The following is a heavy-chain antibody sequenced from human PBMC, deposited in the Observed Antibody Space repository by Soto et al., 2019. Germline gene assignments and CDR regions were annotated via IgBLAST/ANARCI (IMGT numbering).Heavy chain of an antibody. D-gene: IGHD3-16*01. Sequence: SETLSLTXAVHGGTFSGFYWSWIRQSPGKGLEWIGEINHSGSTNYNPSLKSRVTISVDTSRDQFSLNLSSVTAADTAMYYCASALGGHWGQGILVTVS. J-gene: IGHJ4*02. CDR2: INHSGST. CDR1: GGTFSGFY. CDR3: ASALGGH. V-gene: IGHV4-34*08.